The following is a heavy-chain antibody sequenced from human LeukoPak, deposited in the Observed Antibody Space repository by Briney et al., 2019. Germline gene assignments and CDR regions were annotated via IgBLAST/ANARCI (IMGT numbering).Heavy chain of an antibody. CDR1: GASISGSGYY. D-gene: IGHD3-10*01. CDR3: YVRRITMPPTD. J-gene: IGHJ4*02. Sequence: SETLSLTCAVSGASISGSGYYWGWIRQPPGKGLEWIGNIYSSGSTYYNASLQSRVTISIDTSKNQFSLKLSSVTAADTAVYYCYVRRITMPPTDWGQGTLVTVSS. V-gene: IGHV4-39*01. CDR2: IYSSGST.